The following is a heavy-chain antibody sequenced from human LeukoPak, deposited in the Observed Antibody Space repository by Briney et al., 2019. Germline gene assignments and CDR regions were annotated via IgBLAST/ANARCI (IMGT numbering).Heavy chain of an antibody. CDR1: GYTFTSYD. J-gene: IGHJ1*01. Sequence: ASVKVSCKASGYTFTSYDINWVRQATGQGLEWMGWMNPNSGNTGYAQKFQGRVTITRNTSISTAYMELSSLRSEDTAVYYCVSCSSTSCRSSFQHWGQGTLVTVSS. D-gene: IGHD2-2*01. V-gene: IGHV1-8*03. CDR2: MNPNSGNT. CDR3: VSCSSTSCRSSFQH.